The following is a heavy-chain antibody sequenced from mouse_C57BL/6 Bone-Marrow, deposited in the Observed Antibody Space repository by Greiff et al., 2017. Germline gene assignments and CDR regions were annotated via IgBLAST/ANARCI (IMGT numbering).Heavy chain of an antibody. V-gene: IGHV1-55*01. CDR1: GYTFTSYW. D-gene: IGHD2-5*01. CDR2: IYPGSGST. CDR3: ARPYYSNYWYFDV. Sequence: VQLQQPGAELVKPGASVKMSCKASGYTFTSYWITWVKQRPGQGLEWIGDIYPGSGSTNYNEKFKSKATLTVDTSSSTAYMPLSSLTYEDSAVYYCARPYYSNYWYFDVWGTGTTVTVSS. J-gene: IGHJ1*03.